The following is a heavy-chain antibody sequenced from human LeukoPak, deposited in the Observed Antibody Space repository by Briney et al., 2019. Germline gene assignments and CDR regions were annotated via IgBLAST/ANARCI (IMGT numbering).Heavy chain of an antibody. CDR2: INPYSGAT. D-gene: IGHD6-19*01. CDR1: GYTFTDYY. Sequence: ASVKVSCKASGYTFTDYYVHWVRQAPGQGLEWMGWINPYSGATKYAQNFQGWVTMTRNTSISTAYMELSSLKSEDTAVYYCARAPFYLHSSAWDWGQGTLVTVSS. V-gene: IGHV1-2*04. J-gene: IGHJ4*02. CDR3: ARAPFYLHSSAWD.